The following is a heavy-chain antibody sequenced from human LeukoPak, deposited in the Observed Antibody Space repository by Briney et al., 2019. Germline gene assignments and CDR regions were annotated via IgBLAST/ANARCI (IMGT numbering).Heavy chain of an antibody. CDR2: IRSKANSYAT. J-gene: IGHJ4*02. V-gene: IGHV3-73*01. Sequence: GGSLRLSCAASGFTFSGSAMHWVRQASGKGLEWVGRIRSKANSYATAYAASVKGRFTISRDNAKNSLYLQVNSLRAEDTAVYYCARGGSDSSWYWKYWGQGTLATVSS. CDR1: GFTFSGSA. D-gene: IGHD6-13*01. CDR3: ARGGSDSSWYWKY.